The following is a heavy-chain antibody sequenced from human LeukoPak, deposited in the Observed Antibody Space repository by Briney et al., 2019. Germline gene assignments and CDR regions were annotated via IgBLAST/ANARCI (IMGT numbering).Heavy chain of an antibody. D-gene: IGHD4-17*01. CDR2: ISAYNGNT. CDR1: GYTFTSYG. CDR3: ARGSRLTVTTPH. J-gene: IGHJ4*02. V-gene: IGHV1-18*01. Sequence: ASVKVSCKASGYTFTSYGISWVRQAPGQGLEWMGWISAYNGNTNYAQKLQGRVTMTTDTSTSTAYMELRSLRSEDTAVYCARGSRLTVTTPHWGQGTLVTVSS.